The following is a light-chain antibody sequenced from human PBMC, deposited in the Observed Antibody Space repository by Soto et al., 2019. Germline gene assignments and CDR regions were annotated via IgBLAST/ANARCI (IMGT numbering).Light chain of an antibody. J-gene: IGKJ1*01. CDR1: QSLLQRSGYHY. CDR2: LGS. V-gene: IGKV2-28*01. Sequence: DIVLTQSPLSLPVTPGEPASISCRSSQSLLQRSGYHYLDWYLQKPGQSPQLLIYLGSNRATGVPDRLSGSGAGTDYTLKNSRVEAEDVGVYYCLHALQPPPAFGQGTKVEIK. CDR3: LHALQPPPA.